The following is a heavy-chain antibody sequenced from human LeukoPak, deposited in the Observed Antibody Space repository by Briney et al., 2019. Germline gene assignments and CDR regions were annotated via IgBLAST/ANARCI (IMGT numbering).Heavy chain of an antibody. Sequence: GGSLRLSCAASGFTFRSYDMHWVRQATGKGLEWVSGIGTAGEIYYPGSVQGRFTISRDNAKNTLYLEMNSLRADDTAVYYCARPVTGTYAPLEYWGQGTLVTVSS. D-gene: IGHD1-1*01. J-gene: IGHJ4*02. CDR2: IGTAGEI. CDR3: ARPVTGTYAPLEY. V-gene: IGHV3-13*01. CDR1: GFTFRSYD.